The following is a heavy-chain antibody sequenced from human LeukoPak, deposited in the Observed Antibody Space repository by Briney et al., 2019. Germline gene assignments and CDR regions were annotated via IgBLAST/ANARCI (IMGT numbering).Heavy chain of an antibody. CDR3: ARDRCSSTSCPTAKYGMDV. CDR2: ISAYNGNT. CDR1: GYTFTSYG. V-gene: IGHV1-18*01. Sequence: ASVKVSCKASGYTFTSYGISWVRQAPGQGLEWMGWISAYNGNTNYAQKLQGRVTMTTDTSTSTAYMELRSLRSDDTAVYYCARDRCSSTSCPTAKYGMDVWGQGTTVTVSS. D-gene: IGHD2-2*01. J-gene: IGHJ6*02.